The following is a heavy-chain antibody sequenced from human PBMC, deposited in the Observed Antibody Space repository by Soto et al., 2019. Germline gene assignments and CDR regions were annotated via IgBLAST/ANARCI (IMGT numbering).Heavy chain of an antibody. V-gene: IGHV3-23*01. CDR1: GFTFSSYA. D-gene: IGHD2-15*01. J-gene: IGHJ4*02. CDR2: ISGSGGST. CDR3: AKSPRVVVAAHWRTHFDY. Sequence: PGGSLRLSCAASGFTFSSYAMSWVRQAPGKGLEWVSAISGSGGSTYYADSVKGRFTISRDNSKNTLYLQMNSLRAEDTAVYYCAKSPRVVVAAHWRTHFDYWGQGTLVTVSS.